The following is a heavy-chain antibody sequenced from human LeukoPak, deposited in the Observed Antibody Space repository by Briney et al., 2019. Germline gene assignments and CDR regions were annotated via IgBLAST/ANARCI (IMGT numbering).Heavy chain of an antibody. V-gene: IGHV1-2*02. CDR3: ARVDDRGHYYDSSGPRKLFDY. D-gene: IGHD3-22*01. CDR2: INPKSGGT. CDR1: GYTFSGYC. Sequence: ASVKVSCKASGYTFSGYCMHWVRQAPGQGLEWMGWINPKSGGTNYAQKFQGRVTMTRDTSIITAYMELSRLRSDDTAVYYCARVDDRGHYYDSSGPRKLFDYWGQGTLVTVSS. J-gene: IGHJ4*02.